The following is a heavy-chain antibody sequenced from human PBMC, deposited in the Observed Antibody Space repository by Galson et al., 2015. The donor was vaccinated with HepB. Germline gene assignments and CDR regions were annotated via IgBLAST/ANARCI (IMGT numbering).Heavy chain of an antibody. J-gene: IGHJ3*02. CDR2: INPYTGAT. Sequence: SVKVSCKASGYTFDEFYIHWVRQAPGQGLQYMGWINPYTGATDYAQKFQGRVTMTRDTSVSTAYMELSRLRSDDTALYYCAREADEVPKAPEPFDMWGRGTLVTVSS. D-gene: IGHD6-6*01. V-gene: IGHV1-2*02. CDR3: AREADEVPKAPEPFDM. CDR1: GYTFDEFY.